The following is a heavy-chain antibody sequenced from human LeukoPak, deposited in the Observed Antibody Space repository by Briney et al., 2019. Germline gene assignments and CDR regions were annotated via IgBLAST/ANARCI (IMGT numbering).Heavy chain of an antibody. CDR1: GFTFSSYS. V-gene: IGHV3-21*01. CDR3: ARDQVTDY. Sequence: GGSLRLSCAASGFTFSSYSMNWVRQAPGKGLEWVSFISSSSSSYIYYADSVKGRFTISRDNAKNSLYLQMNSLRAEDTAVYYCARDQVTDYWGQGTLVTVSS. D-gene: IGHD4-11*01. J-gene: IGHJ4*02. CDR2: ISSSSSSYI.